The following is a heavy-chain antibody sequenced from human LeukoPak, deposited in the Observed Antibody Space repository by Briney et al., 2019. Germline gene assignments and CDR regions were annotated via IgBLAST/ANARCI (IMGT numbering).Heavy chain of an antibody. D-gene: IGHD3-22*01. J-gene: IGHJ4*02. CDR2: IIPIFGTA. V-gene: IGHV1-69*13. CDR3: AGTNYYDSSGYLDY. Sequence: SVKVSCKASGGTFSSYAISWVRQAPGQGLEWMGGIIPIFGTANYAQKFQGRVTITADESTSTAYMELSSLRSEDTAVYYCAGTNYYDSSGYLDYWGQGTLVTVSS. CDR1: GGTFSSYA.